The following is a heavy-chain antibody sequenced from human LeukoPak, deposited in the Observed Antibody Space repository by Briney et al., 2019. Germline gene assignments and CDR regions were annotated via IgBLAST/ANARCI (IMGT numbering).Heavy chain of an antibody. Sequence: SETLSLTCTVSGGSISSYYWSWIRKPAGKGLEWIGHIYTSGNTNYNPSLKSRVSMSVDTSKNQFSLKLSSVTAADTAVYYCARLATPSTMAARGRSWFESWGQGTLVTVSS. D-gene: IGHD6-6*01. CDR1: GGSISSYY. V-gene: IGHV4-4*07. J-gene: IGHJ5*01. CDR3: ARLATPSTMAARGRSWFES. CDR2: IYTSGNT.